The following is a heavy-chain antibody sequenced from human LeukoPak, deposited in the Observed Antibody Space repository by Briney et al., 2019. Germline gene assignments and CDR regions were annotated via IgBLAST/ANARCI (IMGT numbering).Heavy chain of an antibody. D-gene: IGHD2-2*01. CDR2: ISGNNDNP. CDR1: GYTFTGYY. Sequence: ASVKVSCKASGYTFTGYYMHWVRQVPGQGLEWMGWISGNNDNPNYGQKFQGRFTVTTDSSTSTAYMELRNLTFDDTAVYYCARDGTSTDDYWGQGTLVTVSS. V-gene: IGHV1-18*04. J-gene: IGHJ4*02. CDR3: ARDGTSTDDY.